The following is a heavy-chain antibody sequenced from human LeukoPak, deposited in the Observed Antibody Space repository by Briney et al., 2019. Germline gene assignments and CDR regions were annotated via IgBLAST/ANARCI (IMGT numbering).Heavy chain of an antibody. J-gene: IGHJ3*02. CDR1: GFTFSSYS. CDR3: ARALGTTGTNAFDI. V-gene: IGHV3-21*01. D-gene: IGHD1-1*01. Sequence: GGALRLSCAASGFTFSSYSMNWVRQAPGKGLEWVSSISSSSSYIYYADSVKGRFTISRDNAKNSLYLQMNSLRAEDTAVYYCARALGTTGTNAFDIWGQGTMVTVSS. CDR2: ISSSSSYI.